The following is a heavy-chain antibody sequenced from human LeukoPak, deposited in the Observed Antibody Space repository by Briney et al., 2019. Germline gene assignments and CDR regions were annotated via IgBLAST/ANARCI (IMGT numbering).Heavy chain of an antibody. D-gene: IGHD3-16*02. CDR2: IYYSGST. Sequence: PSETLSLTCTVSGGSISSSSYYWGWIRQPPGKGLEWIGSIYYSGSTYYNPSLKSRVTISVDTSKKQFSLKLISVTAADTAVYYCARGHRYEYDWGSYRHDYWGQGILVTVSS. CDR1: GGSISSSSYY. J-gene: IGHJ4*02. V-gene: IGHV4-39*01. CDR3: ARGHRYEYDWGSYRHDY.